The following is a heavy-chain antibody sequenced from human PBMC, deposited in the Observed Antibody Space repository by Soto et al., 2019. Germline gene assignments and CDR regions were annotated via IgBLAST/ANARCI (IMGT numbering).Heavy chain of an antibody. J-gene: IGHJ3*02. D-gene: IGHD3-16*01. V-gene: IGHV1-69*02. CDR2: IIPILGIA. CDR3: ARSDRIGGAFDI. Sequence: QVQLVQSGAEVKKPGSSVKVSCKASGGTFSSYTISWVRQAPGQGLEWMGRIIPILGIANYAQKFQGRVTIIADKSTSTAYMELSSLRSEDTAVYYCARSDRIGGAFDIWGQGTMVTVSS. CDR1: GGTFSSYT.